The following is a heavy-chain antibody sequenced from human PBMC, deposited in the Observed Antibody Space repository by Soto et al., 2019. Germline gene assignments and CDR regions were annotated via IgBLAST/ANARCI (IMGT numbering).Heavy chain of an antibody. Sequence: LRLSCAASGFTVSSNYMSWVRQAPGKGLEWVSVIYSGGSTYYADSVKGRFTISRDNSKNTLYLQMNSVRAEDTAVYYCAIEDYVFLIGGSYSGWDVGGKGTRVP. V-gene: IGHV3-53*01. D-gene: IGHD3-3*01. CDR1: GFTVSSNY. CDR3: AIEDYVFLIGGSYSGWDV. J-gene: IGHJ6*04. CDR2: IYSGGST.